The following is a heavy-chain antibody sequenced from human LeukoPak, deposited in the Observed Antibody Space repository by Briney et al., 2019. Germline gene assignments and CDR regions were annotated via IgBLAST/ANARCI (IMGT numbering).Heavy chain of an antibody. CDR2: IYPGDSDT. V-gene: IGHV5-51*01. J-gene: IGHJ3*02. CDR1: GYSFTSYW. CDR3: ARHYSTRDLLGAFDI. D-gene: IGHD2/OR15-2a*01. Sequence: GESLKISCKGSGYSFTSYWIGWVRQMPGKGLEWMGIIYPGDSDTRYSPSFQGQVTISADKSISTAYLQWSSLKASDTAMYYCARHYSTRDLLGAFDIWGQGTMVTVSS.